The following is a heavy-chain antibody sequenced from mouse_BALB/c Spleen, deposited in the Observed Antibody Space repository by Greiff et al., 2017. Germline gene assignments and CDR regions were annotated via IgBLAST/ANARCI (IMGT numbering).Heavy chain of an antibody. Sequence: EVQLQESGPGLVKPSQSLSLTCTVTGYSITSDYAWYWIRQFPGNKLEWMGYISYSGSTSYNPSLKSRISITRDTSKNQFFLQLNSVTTEDTATYYCARQGYSLYFDYWGQGTTLTVSS. CDR3: ARQGYSLYFDY. J-gene: IGHJ2*01. CDR1: GYSITSDYA. CDR2: ISYSGST. V-gene: IGHV3-2*02. D-gene: IGHD2-3*01.